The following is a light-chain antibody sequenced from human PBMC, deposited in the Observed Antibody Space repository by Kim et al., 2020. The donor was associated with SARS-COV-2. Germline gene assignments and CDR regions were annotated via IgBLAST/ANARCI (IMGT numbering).Light chain of an antibody. CDR1: QSVGNK. Sequence: EIVMTQSPATLSVSPGERATLSCRASQSVGNKLAWYQRKPGQAPRLLMFGASTRATGIPARFSGSGSGAEFTLTISSLQSEDVAIYYCQHYTDWPLTFGGGTKLEI. CDR2: GAS. V-gene: IGKV3-15*01. J-gene: IGKJ4*01. CDR3: QHYTDWPLT.